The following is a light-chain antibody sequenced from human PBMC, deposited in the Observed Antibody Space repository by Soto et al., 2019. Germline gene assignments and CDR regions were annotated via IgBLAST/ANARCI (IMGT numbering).Light chain of an antibody. CDR1: SGHSSYA. V-gene: IGLV4-69*01. J-gene: IGLJ2*01. Sequence: QLVLTQSPSASASLGASVELTCTLSSGHSSYAIAWHQQQPEKGPRYLMKLDSDGSHTKGDAIPDRFSGSSSGAERYLTISSLQSEDGADYYCQTWGTGIHVVFGGGTKLTVL. CDR2: LDSDGSH. CDR3: QTWGTGIHVV.